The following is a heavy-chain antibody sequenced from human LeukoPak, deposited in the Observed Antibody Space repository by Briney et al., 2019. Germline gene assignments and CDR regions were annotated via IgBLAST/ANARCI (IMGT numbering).Heavy chain of an antibody. D-gene: IGHD2-2*01. CDR2: IRSKANRYTT. CDR3: TSEIVGVQAAMVGNLY. CDR1: GFILSGSA. V-gene: IGHV3-73*01. Sequence: GGSLRLSCAASGFILSGSAMHWVRQASGKGLEWVGRIRSKANRYTTASAASVKRRFTITRDDSKTTAYLQMNTLKTPDTAVYYCTSEIVGVQAAMVGNLYWGEGTLVTVSS. J-gene: IGHJ4*02.